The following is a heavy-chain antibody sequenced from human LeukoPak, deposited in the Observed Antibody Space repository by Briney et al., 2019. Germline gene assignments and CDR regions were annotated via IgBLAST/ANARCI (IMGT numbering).Heavy chain of an antibody. D-gene: IGHD6-13*01. CDR1: GGSIITSSDY. J-gene: IGHJ4*02. V-gene: IGHV4-39*01. Sequence: PETLSLTCTLSGGSIITSSDYSGWIRQPPRKGLEWIGRIYYSGSPYYNPSLKTRATISVDTSKNQFSLEPSSVTAASPAVYYGARLRRGGSSWYHHYFDHWGQGTVVTVSS. CDR2: IYYSGSP. CDR3: ARLRRGGSSWYHHYFDH.